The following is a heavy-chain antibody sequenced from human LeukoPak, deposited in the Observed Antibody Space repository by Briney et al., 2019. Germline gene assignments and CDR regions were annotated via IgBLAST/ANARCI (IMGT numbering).Heavy chain of an antibody. V-gene: IGHV1-69*13. D-gene: IGHD3-22*01. J-gene: IGHJ4*02. CDR2: IIPIFGTA. CDR1: GGTFSSYA. CDR3: ARGRYYDPFDY. Sequence: GASVKVPCKASGGTFSSYAISWVRQAPGQGLEWMGGIIPIFGTANYAQKFQGRVTITADESTSTAYMELSSLRSEDTAVYYCARGRYYDPFDYWGQGTLVTVSS.